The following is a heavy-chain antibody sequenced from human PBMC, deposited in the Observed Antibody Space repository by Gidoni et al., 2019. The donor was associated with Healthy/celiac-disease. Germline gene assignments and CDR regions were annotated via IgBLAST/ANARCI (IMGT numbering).Heavy chain of an antibody. J-gene: IGHJ1*01. D-gene: IGHD3-22*01. Sequence: FTISRDNSKNTLYLQMNSLRAEDTAVYYCAKGYHYYDSSGYTWDQYFQHWGQGTLVTVSS. CDR3: AKGYHYYDSSGYTWDQYFQH. V-gene: IGHV3-23*01.